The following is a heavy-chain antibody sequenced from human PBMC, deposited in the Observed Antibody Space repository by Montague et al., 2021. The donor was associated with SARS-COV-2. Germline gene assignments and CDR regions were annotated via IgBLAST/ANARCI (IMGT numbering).Heavy chain of an antibody. V-gene: IGHV3-9*01. CDR2: ISWNSGSI. Sequence: SLRLSCAASGFTFHDYALHWVRQVPGKGLGWVSGISWNSGSIGYGDSVKGRFTISRDNAKNSLYLQMNSLRAEDTALYYCAKDRGYYGSGSYFEYWGQGTLVTVPS. CDR3: AKDRGYYGSGSYFEY. CDR1: GFTFHDYA. D-gene: IGHD3-10*01. J-gene: IGHJ4*02.